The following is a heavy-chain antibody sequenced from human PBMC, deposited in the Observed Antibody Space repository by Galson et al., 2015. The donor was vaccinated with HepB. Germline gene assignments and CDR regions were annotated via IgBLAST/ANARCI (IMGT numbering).Heavy chain of an antibody. CDR3: ATHGWSSGSNEVYFDL. J-gene: IGHJ2*01. Sequence: SLRLSCAASGFTFSSYWMSWVRQAPGKGLEWVANIKQDGSEKYYADSVKGRFTISRDNTKNTLYLQMNSLRAEDTAVYYCATHGWSSGSNEVYFDLWGRGTLVTVSS. CDR1: GFTFSSYW. CDR2: IKQDGSEK. D-gene: IGHD6-19*01. V-gene: IGHV3-7*01.